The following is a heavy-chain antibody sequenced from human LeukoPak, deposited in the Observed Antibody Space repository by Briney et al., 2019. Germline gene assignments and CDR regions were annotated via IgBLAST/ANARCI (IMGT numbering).Heavy chain of an antibody. J-gene: IGHJ4*02. CDR3: ARDQGADFDY. CDR1: GFTFSSYS. D-gene: IGHD6-19*01. V-gene: IGHV3-21*01. CDR2: ISSSSSYI. Sequence: GGSLRLSCAASGFTFSSYSMDWVRQAPGKGLEWVSSISSSSSYIYYADSVKGRFTISRDNAKNSLYLQMNSLRAEDTAVYYCARDQGADFDYWGQGTLVTVSS.